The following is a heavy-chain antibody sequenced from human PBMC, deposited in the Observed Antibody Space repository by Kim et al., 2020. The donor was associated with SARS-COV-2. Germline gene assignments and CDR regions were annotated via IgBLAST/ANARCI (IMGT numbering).Heavy chain of an antibody. J-gene: IGHJ6*02. V-gene: IGHV4-4*02. Sequence: KSRVTISVDKSKNQFSLKLSSVTAADTAVYYCARGQQVVPAAYYYYGMDVWGQGTTVTVSS. CDR3: ARGQQVVPAAYYYYGMDV. D-gene: IGHD2-2*01.